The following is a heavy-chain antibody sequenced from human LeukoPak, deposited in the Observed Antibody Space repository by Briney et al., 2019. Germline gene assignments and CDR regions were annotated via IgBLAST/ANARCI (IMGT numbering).Heavy chain of an antibody. D-gene: IGHD1-7*01. V-gene: IGHV3-21*05. CDR2: ISSSSSYT. J-gene: IGHJ6*02. Sequence: GGSLRLSCAASGFTFSSYGMNWVRQAPGKGLEWVSYISSSSSYTNYADSVKGRFTISRDNAKNSLYLQMNSLRAEDTAVYYCAREMGITGTTGYYYYYGMDVWGQGTTVTVSS. CDR3: AREMGITGTTGYYYYYGMDV. CDR1: GFTFSSYG.